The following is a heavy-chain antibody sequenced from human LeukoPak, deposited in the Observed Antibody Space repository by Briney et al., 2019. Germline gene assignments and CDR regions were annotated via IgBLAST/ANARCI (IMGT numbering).Heavy chain of an antibody. CDR2: INNDGSTT. Sequence: GGSLRLSCAAPGFTFSTFWMHSVRQAPGEGPVWVSRINNDGSTTNYADSVKGRFTISRDNAKNTLYLQMNSLTDDDTAVYYCATAGQYRFDNWGQGTLVTVSS. J-gene: IGHJ5*02. CDR1: GFTFSTFW. V-gene: IGHV3-74*01. D-gene: IGHD6-19*01. CDR3: ATAGQYRFDN.